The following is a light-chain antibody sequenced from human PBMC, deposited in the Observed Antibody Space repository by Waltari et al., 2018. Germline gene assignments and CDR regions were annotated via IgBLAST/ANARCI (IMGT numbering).Light chain of an antibody. CDR3: ISYTGSITFV. J-gene: IGLJ1*01. V-gene: IGLV2-14*03. CDR2: DVS. CDR1: SSDVGSYNY. Sequence: QSALTQPASVSGSPGQSITISCAGASSDVGSYNYVSWYQQHPGKAPKLMIYDVSNRPSVVPNLFSGPKSGNTTSLTISGLQAEDEGDYYCISYTGSITFVFGTGTKVTVL.